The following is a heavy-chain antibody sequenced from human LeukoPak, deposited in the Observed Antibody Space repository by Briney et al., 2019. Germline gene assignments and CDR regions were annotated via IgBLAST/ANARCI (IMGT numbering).Heavy chain of an antibody. CDR1: GGSFSGYY. CDR3: AREYGSGTPYYYYGMDV. V-gene: IGHV3-21*01. D-gene: IGHD3-10*01. Sequence: PSETLSLTCAVYGGSFSGYYWSWIRQPPGKGLEWVSSISIGSTYIYYADSVKGRFTISRDNAKNSLYLQMNSLRAEDTAVYYCAREYGSGTPYYYYGMDVWGQGTTVTVSS. CDR2: ISIGSTYI. J-gene: IGHJ6*02.